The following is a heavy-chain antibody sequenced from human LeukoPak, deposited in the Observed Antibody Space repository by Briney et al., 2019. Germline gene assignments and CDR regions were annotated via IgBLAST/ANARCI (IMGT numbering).Heavy chain of an antibody. CDR3: ARGYGDYVTVDY. Sequence: PSETLSLTCTVSGGSISSYYWSWIRQPPGKGLEWIGYIYYSGSTNYNPSLKSRVTISVDTSKNQFSPKVSSVTAADTAVYYCARGYGDYVTVDYWGQGTLVTVSS. D-gene: IGHD4-17*01. J-gene: IGHJ4*02. V-gene: IGHV4-59*01. CDR2: IYYSGST. CDR1: GGSISSYY.